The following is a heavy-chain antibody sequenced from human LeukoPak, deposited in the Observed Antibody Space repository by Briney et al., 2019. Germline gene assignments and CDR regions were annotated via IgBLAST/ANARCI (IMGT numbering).Heavy chain of an antibody. V-gene: IGHV2-5*02. CDR1: GFSLSTSGVG. Sequence: SGPTLVKPTQTLTLTCTFSGFSLSTSGVGVGWIRQPPGKALEWLALIYWDVDKLYSPSLKNRLTITKDTSKNQVVLTMTNMDPVDTATYCCAHIDYDDYPTDDAFDIWGQGTMVTVSS. J-gene: IGHJ3*02. D-gene: IGHD4-17*01. CDR2: IYWDVDK. CDR3: AHIDYDDYPTDDAFDI.